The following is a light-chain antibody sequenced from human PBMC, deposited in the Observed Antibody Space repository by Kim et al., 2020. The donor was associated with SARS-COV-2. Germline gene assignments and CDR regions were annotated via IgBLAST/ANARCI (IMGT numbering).Light chain of an antibody. J-gene: IGKJ2*01. Sequence: DIQMTQSPSTLSASVGDRVTITCRASQSISRWLAWYQQQPGKAPKLLIYQASSLEGGVPSRFSGSASGTEFTLTISSLQPDDFANYYRQKYNGHHTFGQGTKLEIK. CDR3: QKYNGHHT. V-gene: IGKV1-5*03. CDR2: QAS. CDR1: QSISRW.